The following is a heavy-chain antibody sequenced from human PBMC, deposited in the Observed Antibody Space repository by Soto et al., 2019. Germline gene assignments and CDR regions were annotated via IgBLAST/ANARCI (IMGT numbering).Heavy chain of an antibody. Sequence: QGQLVQSGPEVKKTGASVRVSCVASGYTFSSFGIAWVRQAPGQGPEWMGWVTGYNGTTKYAQKFQDSFTMTTDTSTNTAYMELRGLTSDDTAVYFWARAPPFDDMGQGTLITVAS. CDR3: ARAPPFDD. CDR1: GYTFSSFG. J-gene: IGHJ4*02. CDR2: VTGYNGTT. V-gene: IGHV1-18*04.